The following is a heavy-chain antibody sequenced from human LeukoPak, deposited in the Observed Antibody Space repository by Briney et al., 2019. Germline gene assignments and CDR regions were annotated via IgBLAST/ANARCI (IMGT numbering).Heavy chain of an antibody. CDR1: GGSISSSNW. Sequence: PSETLSLTCAVSGGSISSSNWWSWVRQPPGKGLEWIGEIYHSGSTNYNPSLKSRVTISVDKSKNQFSLKLSSVTAADTAVYYCARYTYYYGSGSYVGYFDYWGQGTLVTVSS. CDR2: IYHSGST. CDR3: ARYTYYYGSGSYVGYFDY. V-gene: IGHV4-4*02. D-gene: IGHD3-10*01. J-gene: IGHJ4*02.